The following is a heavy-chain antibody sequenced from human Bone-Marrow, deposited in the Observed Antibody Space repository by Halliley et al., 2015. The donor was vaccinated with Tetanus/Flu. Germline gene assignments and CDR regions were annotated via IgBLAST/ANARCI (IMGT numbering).Heavy chain of an antibody. CDR2: SGGST. D-gene: IGHD6-6*01. J-gene: IGHJ3*02. Sequence: SGGSTTNSPPLKRRVTISVDTSKNQFSLKLSSVSAADTAVYYCARPYSSSSHGSFDIWGQGTMVTVSS. V-gene: IGHV4-59*08. CDR3: ARPYSSSSHGSFDI.